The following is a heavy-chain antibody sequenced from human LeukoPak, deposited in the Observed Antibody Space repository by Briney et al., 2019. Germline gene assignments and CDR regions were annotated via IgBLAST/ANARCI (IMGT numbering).Heavy chain of an antibody. CDR3: ASPPYTRDAFDI. CDR2: LYPDGSAT. J-gene: IGHJ3*02. V-gene: IGHV5-51*01. CDR1: GYTFNNYW. Sequence: GESLKISCKASGYTFNNYWIGWVRQMPGRGLEWMGMLYPDGSATTYHPSFQGQVTISADKSISTAYLQWSSLKASDTAMYYCASPPYTRDAFDIWGQGTMVTVSS.